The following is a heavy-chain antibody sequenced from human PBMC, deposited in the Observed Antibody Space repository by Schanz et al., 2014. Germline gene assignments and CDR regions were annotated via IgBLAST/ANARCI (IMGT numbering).Heavy chain of an antibody. V-gene: IGHV3-23*01. CDR3: AREVGLYDRGWFDP. CDR1: GFTFRNYG. CDR2: ITGSGAT. D-gene: IGHD3-22*01. J-gene: IGHJ5*02. Sequence: EVQLLESGGGLVQPGGSLRLSCAASGFTFRNYGMSWVRQAPAQGLEWVSIITGSGATYYADSVKGRFTISRDNSKNTLYLQMNSLSAEDTAVYYCAREVGLYDRGWFDPWGQGTLVTVSS.